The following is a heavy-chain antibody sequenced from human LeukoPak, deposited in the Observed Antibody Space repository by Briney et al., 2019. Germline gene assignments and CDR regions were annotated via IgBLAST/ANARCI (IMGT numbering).Heavy chain of an antibody. CDR3: ARDLEYYGPTAYYGMDV. CDR1: GFTFSSYS. CDR2: ISSSSSYI. V-gene: IGHV3-21*01. Sequence: PGRSRRLSCAASGFTFSSYSMNWVSQAPGKGLEWVSSISSSSSYIYYADSVKGRFTISRDNAKNSLYLQMNSLRAEDTAVYYCARDLEYYGPTAYYGMDVWGQGTTVTVSS. D-gene: IGHD3-10*01. J-gene: IGHJ6*02.